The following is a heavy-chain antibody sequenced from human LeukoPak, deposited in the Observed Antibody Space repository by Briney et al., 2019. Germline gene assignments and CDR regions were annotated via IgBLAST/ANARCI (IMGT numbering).Heavy chain of an antibody. D-gene: IGHD1-26*01. V-gene: IGHV3-74*01. CDR1: GNYW. J-gene: IGHJ4*02. CDR2: INSDGSWT. Sequence: PGGSLRLSCAASGNYWMHWVRQVPGKGLVWVSHINSDGSWTSYADSVKGRFTTSRDNSKNTLFLQMNSLRAEDTAIYYCAKYGPQDSGSSHFDYWGQGALVTVSS. CDR3: AKYGPQDSGSSHFDY.